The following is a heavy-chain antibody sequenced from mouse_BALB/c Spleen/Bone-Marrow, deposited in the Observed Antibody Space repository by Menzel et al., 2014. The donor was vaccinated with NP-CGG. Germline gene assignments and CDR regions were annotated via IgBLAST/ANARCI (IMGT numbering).Heavy chain of an antibody. Sequence: VQLQQSGAELVKPGASVKLSCTASGFNIKDTYMHWVKQRPEQGLEWIGRIDPANGNTKYDPKFQGKATITADTSSNTAYLQLSSLTYEDTAVYYCARIHYYGRAWFAYWGQGTLVTVSA. CDR2: IDPANGNT. D-gene: IGHD1-2*01. CDR3: ARIHYYGRAWFAY. V-gene: IGHV14-3*02. J-gene: IGHJ3*01. CDR1: GFNIKDTY.